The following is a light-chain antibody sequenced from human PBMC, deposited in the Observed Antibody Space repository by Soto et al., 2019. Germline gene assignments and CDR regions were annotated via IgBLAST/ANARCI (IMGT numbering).Light chain of an antibody. J-gene: IGKJ2*01. CDR2: GAS. Sequence: DIQLTQSPSFLSSSVGDRVTITCRASQGISTYLAWYLQRPGKAPKLLIYGASTLQSGVPSRFSGSGSGTEFTLTISRLQPEDFGNYYCQQLNSDWYAFGQGTKLEIK. CDR3: QQLNSDWYA. V-gene: IGKV1-9*01. CDR1: QGISTY.